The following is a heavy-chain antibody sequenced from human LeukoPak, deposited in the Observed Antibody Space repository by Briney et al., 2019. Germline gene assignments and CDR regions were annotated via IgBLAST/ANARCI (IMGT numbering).Heavy chain of an antibody. V-gene: IGHV1-69*04. CDR1: GGTFSSYA. CDR2: IIPILGIA. D-gene: IGHD3-22*01. J-gene: IGHJ4*02. CDR3: AGESIAALREYYYDSSGYRG. Sequence: SVKVSCKASGGTFSSYAISWVRQAPGQGLEWMGRIIPILGIANYAQKFQGRVTITADKSTSTAYMELSSLRSEDTAVYYCAGESIAALREYYYDSSGYRGWGQGTLVTVSS.